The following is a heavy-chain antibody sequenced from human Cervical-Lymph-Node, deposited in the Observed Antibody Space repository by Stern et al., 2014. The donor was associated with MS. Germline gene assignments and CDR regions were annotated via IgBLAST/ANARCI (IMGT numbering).Heavy chain of an antibody. V-gene: IGHV1-2*06. Sequence: VQLEESGAKMKKPGASVRVSCKASGYDFTGFFIHWVRQVPGQRLEWMGRLNPNSDDPTYAQNFQDRVTLTRDTSIGTAYLELSRLTSADTAVYYCAREATRIIVGIDYWGQGTPVTVSS. CDR1: GYDFTGFF. D-gene: IGHD2/OR15-2a*01. CDR2: LNPNSDDP. CDR3: AREATRIIVGIDY. J-gene: IGHJ4*02.